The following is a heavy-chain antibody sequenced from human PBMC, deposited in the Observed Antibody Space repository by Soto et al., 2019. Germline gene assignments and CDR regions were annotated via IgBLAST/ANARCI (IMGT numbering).Heavy chain of an antibody. CDR3: ARHGVGLDY. J-gene: IGHJ4*02. CDR2: IYSSGST. D-gene: IGHD2-15*01. Sequence: SETLSLTCTVSGGSIREFYWSWIRQPAGKGLEWIGRIYSSGSTNYNPSLKGRATMSVDTSRNQFSLKLTSVTAADTAVYYCARHGVGLDYWGQGTLVTVSS. V-gene: IGHV4-4*07. CDR1: GGSIREFY.